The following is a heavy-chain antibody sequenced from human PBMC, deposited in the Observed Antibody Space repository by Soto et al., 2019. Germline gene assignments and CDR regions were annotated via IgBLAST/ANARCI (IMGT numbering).Heavy chain of an antibody. D-gene: IGHD6-25*01. Sequence: GGSLRLSCAASGVTFSTYAMSWVRQAPGKGLEWVSAISRSGGSTYYADSVKGRFTVSRDNPENMLYLQMNSLRAEDTAVYFCAKGSASTYYFDSWGHGTLVTVSS. CDR3: AKGSASTYYFDS. CDR1: GVTFSTYA. CDR2: ISRSGGST. V-gene: IGHV3-23*01. J-gene: IGHJ4*01.